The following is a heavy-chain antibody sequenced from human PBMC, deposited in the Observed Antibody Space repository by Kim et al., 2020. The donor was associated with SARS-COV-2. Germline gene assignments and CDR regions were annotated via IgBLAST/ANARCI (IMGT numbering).Heavy chain of an antibody. CDR1: GFTFSRYW. Sequence: GGSLRLSCAASGFTFSRYWMDWVRQAPGKGLEWVANIKQDGSETYYVDSVKGRFTISRDNAKNSVSLQMNSLRAEDTAVYYCGREVIAAAGRPWGTDVWGQGTTVIVSS. D-gene: IGHD6-13*01. J-gene: IGHJ6*02. CDR2: IKQDGSET. V-gene: IGHV3-7*01. CDR3: GREVIAAAGRPWGTDV.